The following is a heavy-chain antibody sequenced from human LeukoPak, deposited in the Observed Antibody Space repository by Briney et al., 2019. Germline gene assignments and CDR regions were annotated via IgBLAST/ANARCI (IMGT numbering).Heavy chain of an antibody. CDR3: TRDFQWSFDF. Sequence: PGGSLRLSCAASGFTFSDYYMSWFRQAPGKGLEWLCFIASKAYGETTEYAASVRGRFTISRDDSKSITYLQMNRLKTEDTAVYYCTRDFQWSFDFWGQGTLVTVSS. V-gene: IGHV3-49*03. D-gene: IGHD6-19*01. CDR2: IASKAYGETT. CDR1: GFTFSDYY. J-gene: IGHJ4*02.